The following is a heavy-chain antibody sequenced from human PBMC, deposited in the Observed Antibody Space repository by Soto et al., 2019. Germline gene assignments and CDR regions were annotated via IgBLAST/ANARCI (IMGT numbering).Heavy chain of an antibody. D-gene: IGHD3-3*01. CDR3: ARDGYYDFWSGYRSDDYYYYGMDV. CDR1: GYTFTSYG. CDR2: ISAYNGNT. Sequence: AASVKVSCKASGYTFTSYGISWVRQAPGQGLEWMGWISAYNGNTNYAQKLQGRVTMTTDTSTSTAYMELRSLRSDDTAVYYCARDGYYDFWSGYRSDDYYYYGMDVWGQGTTVTVSS. V-gene: IGHV1-18*01. J-gene: IGHJ6*02.